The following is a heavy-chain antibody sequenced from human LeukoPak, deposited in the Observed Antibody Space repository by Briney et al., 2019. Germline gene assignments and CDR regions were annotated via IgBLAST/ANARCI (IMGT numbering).Heavy chain of an antibody. J-gene: IGHJ4*02. CDR1: GFTFSSYE. D-gene: IGHD1-1*01. CDR2: ISNSGSTI. Sequence: GGSLRLSCAASGFTFSSYEMHWVRQAPGKGLEWVSYISNSGSTIYYADSVKGRFTISRDNAKNSLYLQMNSLRAEDTAVYYCAREGNYYFDSWGQGALVTVSS. V-gene: IGHV3-48*03. CDR3: AREGNYYFDS.